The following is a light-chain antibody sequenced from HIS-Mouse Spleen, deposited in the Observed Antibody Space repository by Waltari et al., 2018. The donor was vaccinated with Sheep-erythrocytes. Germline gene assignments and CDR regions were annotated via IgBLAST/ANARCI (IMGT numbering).Light chain of an antibody. CDR1: SSDVGGYNY. CDR2: EVS. J-gene: IGLJ3*02. CDR3: SSDAGSNNWV. V-gene: IGLV2-8*01. Sequence: QSALTQPPSASGSPGQSVTISCTGTSSDVGGYNYVSWYQQHPGKAPKLMIYEVSKRAAGVPDRFSGSKSGNTASLTVSGLQAEDEADDYCSSDAGSNNWVFGGGTKLTVL.